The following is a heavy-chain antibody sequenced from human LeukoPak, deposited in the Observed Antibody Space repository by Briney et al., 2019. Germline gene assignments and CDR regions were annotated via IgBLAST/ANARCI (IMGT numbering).Heavy chain of an antibody. CDR2: VYYTGSA. CDR3: LGWHCIHTGCSNHYSDTDV. Sequence: SETLSLTCTVSGCTISSSRYYWGCIRQPPGKGLEWIGNVYYTGSAHYNPSLKSRFTISVDSSRNHFSLELNSVTAADTAVYYWLGWHCIHTGCSNHYSDTDVGGKGPTVTVSS. CDR1: GCTISSSRYY. V-gene: IGHV4-39*02. D-gene: IGHD2-15*01. J-gene: IGHJ6*03.